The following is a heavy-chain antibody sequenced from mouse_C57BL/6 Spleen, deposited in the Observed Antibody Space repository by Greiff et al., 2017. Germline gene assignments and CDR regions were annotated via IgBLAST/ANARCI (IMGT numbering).Heavy chain of an antibody. CDR3: ARPVVPYYAMDY. J-gene: IGHJ4*01. Sequence: EVKLMESGGGLVKPGGSLKLSCAASGFTFSDYGMHWVRQAPEKGLEWVAYISSGSSTIYYSDTVKGRFTISRDNAKNTLFLQMTSLRSEDTAMYYCARPVVPYYAMDYWGQGTSVTVSS. CDR1: GFTFSDYG. CDR2: ISSGSSTI. D-gene: IGHD1-1*01. V-gene: IGHV5-17*01.